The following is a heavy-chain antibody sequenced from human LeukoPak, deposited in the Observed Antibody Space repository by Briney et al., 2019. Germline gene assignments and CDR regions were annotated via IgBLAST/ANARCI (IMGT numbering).Heavy chain of an antibody. CDR3: AKVIGYSSGWYDY. CDR2: ISGSGGST. V-gene: IGHV3-23*01. J-gene: IGHJ4*02. CDR1: GFTLRNYA. D-gene: IGHD6-19*01. Sequence: GGSLRLSCAASGFTLRNYAMSWVRQAPGKGLEWVSAISGSGGSTYYADSVKGRFTISRDNSKNTLYLQMNSLRAEDTAVYYCAKVIGYSSGWYDYWGQGTLVTVSS.